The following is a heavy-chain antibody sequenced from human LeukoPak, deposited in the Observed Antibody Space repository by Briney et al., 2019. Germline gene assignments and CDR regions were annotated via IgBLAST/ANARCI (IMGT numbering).Heavy chain of an antibody. Sequence: SETLSLTCAVSGYSISSGYYWSWIRQPPGKGLEWIGYIYYSGSTNYNPSLKSRVTISVDTSKNQFSLKLSSVTAADTAVYYCARAGLTIFGVVKNWFDPWGQGTLVTVSS. CDR3: ARAGLTIFGVVKNWFDP. D-gene: IGHD3-3*01. J-gene: IGHJ5*02. V-gene: IGHV4-61*01. CDR2: IYYSGST. CDR1: GYSISSGYY.